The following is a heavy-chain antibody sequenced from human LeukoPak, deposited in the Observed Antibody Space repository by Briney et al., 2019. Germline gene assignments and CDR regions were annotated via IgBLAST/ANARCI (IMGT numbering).Heavy chain of an antibody. Sequence: SETLSLTCAVSGGSISSSNWWSWVRQPPGKGLEWIGEIYHSGSTNYNPSLKSRVTISVDTSKNQFSLKLSSVTAADTAVYYCARGNIRATYYFDYWGQGTLVTVSS. V-gene: IGHV4-4*02. D-gene: IGHD1-26*01. J-gene: IGHJ4*02. CDR2: IYHSGST. CDR1: GGSISSSNW. CDR3: ARGNIRATYYFDY.